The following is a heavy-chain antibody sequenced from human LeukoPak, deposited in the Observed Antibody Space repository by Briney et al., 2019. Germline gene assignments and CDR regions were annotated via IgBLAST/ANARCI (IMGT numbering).Heavy chain of an antibody. CDR3: ARARYLNS. Sequence: GGSLRLSCAASGFTVSDNYMTWVRQAPGKGLEWVSIIYGGSTYYADSVKGRFTISRDNSKNTVYLQMDRLRAEDTAVYYCARARYLNSWGQGTLVTVSS. V-gene: IGHV3-53*01. CDR1: GFTVSDNY. CDR2: IYGGST. D-gene: IGHD2-15*01. J-gene: IGHJ4*02.